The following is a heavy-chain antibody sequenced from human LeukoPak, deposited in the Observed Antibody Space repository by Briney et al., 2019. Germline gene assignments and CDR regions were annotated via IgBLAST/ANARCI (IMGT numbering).Heavy chain of an antibody. CDR1: GYTFMSYY. J-gene: IGHJ4*02. CDR2: ISGSGGST. Sequence: SCKTSGYTFMSYYMHWVRQAPGKGLEWVSAISGSGGSTYYADSVKGRFTISRDNSKNTLYLQMNTLRAEDTAVYYCAKDYPLDYWGQGALVTVSS. V-gene: IGHV3-23*01. CDR3: AKDYPLDY.